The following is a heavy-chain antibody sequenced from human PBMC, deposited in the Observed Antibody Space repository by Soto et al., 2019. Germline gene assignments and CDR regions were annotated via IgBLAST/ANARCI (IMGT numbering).Heavy chain of an antibody. J-gene: IGHJ5*02. Sequence: PSETLSLTCTVSGGSFNSYYWSWSRQPPGKGLEWLGYIAYSGNTNYNPSLKSRVTISIDRSKSQFSLRLASVTAADTAVYYCARNRVLVTWGQGTLVTVSS. CDR2: IAYSGNT. CDR3: ARNRVLVT. CDR1: GGSFNSYY. V-gene: IGHV4-59*01. D-gene: IGHD6-6*01.